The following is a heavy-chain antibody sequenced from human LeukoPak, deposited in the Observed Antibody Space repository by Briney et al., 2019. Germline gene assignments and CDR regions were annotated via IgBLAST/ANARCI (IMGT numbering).Heavy chain of an antibody. J-gene: IGHJ4*02. D-gene: IGHD1-1*01. CDR1: GFTFSRYW. Sequence: GGSLRLSCAASGFTFSRYWMTWVRQAPGKGLEWVANIKQDGSEKYYVDSVKGRFTISRDNAKNSLYLQMNSLRAEDTALYYCARGHGATGTTIHYFDYWGQGTLVTVSS. CDR3: ARGHGATGTTIHYFDY. CDR2: IKQDGSEK. V-gene: IGHV3-7*03.